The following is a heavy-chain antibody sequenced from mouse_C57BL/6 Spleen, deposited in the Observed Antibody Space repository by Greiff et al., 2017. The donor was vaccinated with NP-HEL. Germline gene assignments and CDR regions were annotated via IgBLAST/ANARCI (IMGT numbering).Heavy chain of an antibody. Sequence: EVQRVESGGDLVKPGGSLKLSCAASGFTFSSYGMSWVRQTPDKRLEWVATISSGGSYTYYPDSVKGRFTISRDNAKNTLYLQMSSLKSEDTAMYYCASSTGGYFDVWGTGTTVTVSS. D-gene: IGHD4-1*02. V-gene: IGHV5-6*01. CDR3: ASSTGGYFDV. CDR1: GFTFSSYG. CDR2: ISSGGSYT. J-gene: IGHJ1*03.